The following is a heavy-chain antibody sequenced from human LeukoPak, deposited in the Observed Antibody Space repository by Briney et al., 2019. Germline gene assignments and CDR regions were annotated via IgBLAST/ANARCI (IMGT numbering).Heavy chain of an antibody. Sequence: SETLSLTCSVSGGSISSHFWTWIRQPPGKGLELIGHIYSSGTTNYNPSLKSRVTMSVDTPKNQFSLKLSSVTAADTAVYYCARFNSGCTTASCYVNCWGQGTLVTVSS. J-gene: IGHJ4*02. CDR2: IYSSGTT. CDR3: ARFNSGCTTASCYVNC. D-gene: IGHD2-2*01. CDR1: GGSISSHF. V-gene: IGHV4-59*11.